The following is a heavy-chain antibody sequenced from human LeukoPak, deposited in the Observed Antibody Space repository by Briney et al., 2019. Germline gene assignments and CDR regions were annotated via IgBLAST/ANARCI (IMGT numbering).Heavy chain of an antibody. V-gene: IGHV3-48*03. CDR1: GFTFSSHE. D-gene: IGHD3-9*01. CDR2: ISSSGSTI. CDR3: ARASLRYFDWLLGTGMDV. Sequence: GGSLRLSCAASGFTFSSHEMNSVRQAPGKGLGWDSYISSSGSTIYYADSVKGRFTISRDNAKNSLYLQMNSLRAEDTAVYYCARASLRYFDWLLGTGMDVWGKGTTVTVSS. J-gene: IGHJ6*04.